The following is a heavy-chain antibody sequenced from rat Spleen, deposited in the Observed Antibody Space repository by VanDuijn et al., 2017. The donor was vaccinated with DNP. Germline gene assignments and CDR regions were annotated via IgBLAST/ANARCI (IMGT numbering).Heavy chain of an antibody. J-gene: IGHJ2*01. Sequence: EVQLVESGGGLVQPGRSLKLSCAASGFTFSSYGMAWVRQAPKKGLEWVATISYDGSSTYYRDSVKGRFTISRDNAKSTLYLQMDSLRSEDTATYYCATLSYFDYWGQGVMVTVSS. CDR3: ATLSYFDY. CDR2: ISYDGSST. CDR1: GFTFSSYG. V-gene: IGHV5-29*01.